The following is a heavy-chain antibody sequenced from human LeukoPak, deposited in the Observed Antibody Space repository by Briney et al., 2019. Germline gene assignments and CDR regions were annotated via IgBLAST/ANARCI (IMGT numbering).Heavy chain of an antibody. CDR1: GYTFTDYY. CDR3: ARVRYRLAETYIDY. CDR2: INPNSGDT. J-gene: IGHJ4*02. D-gene: IGHD3-16*01. Sequence: ASVKVSCKASGYTFTDYYINWVRQAPGQGLEWIGWINPNSGDTNYAQKFQGRVTMTRDTSISIAYMELSRLRSDDTAVYYCARVRYRLAETYIDYWGQGTLVTVSS. V-gene: IGHV1-2*02.